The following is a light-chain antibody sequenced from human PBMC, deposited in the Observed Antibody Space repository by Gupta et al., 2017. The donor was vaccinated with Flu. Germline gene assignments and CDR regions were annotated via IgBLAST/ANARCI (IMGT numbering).Light chain of an antibody. CDR1: SSDVGNYNL. V-gene: IGLV2-23*01. CDR2: EGS. CDR3: CSYAGSSTWV. J-gene: IGLJ3*02. Sequence: QSALTQPASVSGSPGQSITISWTGPSSDVGNYNLVSWYQQHPGKAPKLMIYEGSVRPSGVSNRFSGSKSGNTASLTISGLETEDDADYYCCSYAGSSTWVFGGGTKLTVL.